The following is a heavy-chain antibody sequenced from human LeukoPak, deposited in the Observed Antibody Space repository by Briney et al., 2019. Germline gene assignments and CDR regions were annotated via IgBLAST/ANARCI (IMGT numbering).Heavy chain of an antibody. Sequence: GGSLRLSCAASGFTFSSYSMNWVRQAPGKGLEWVSYISSSSSTIYYADSVKGRFTISRDNAKNSLYLQMNSLRAEDTAVYYCARDSGGSYGYYYYYGMDVWGQGTTVTVSS. V-gene: IGHV3-48*04. D-gene: IGHD3-16*01. CDR2: ISSSSSTI. CDR3: ARDSGGSYGYYYYYGMDV. CDR1: GFTFSSYS. J-gene: IGHJ6*02.